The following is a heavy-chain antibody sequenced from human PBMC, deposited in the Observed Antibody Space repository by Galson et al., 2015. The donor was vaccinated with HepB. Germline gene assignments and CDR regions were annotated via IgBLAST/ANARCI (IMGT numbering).Heavy chain of an antibody. Sequence: TLSLTCTVSGGSISSYYWSWIRQPPGKGLEWIGYIYYSGSTNYNPSLKSRVTISVDTSKNQFSLKLSSVTAADTAVYYCARASRQLDMNYHYYGMDVWGQGTTVTVSS. CDR1: GGSISSYY. CDR2: IYYSGST. D-gene: IGHD6-13*01. J-gene: IGHJ6*02. CDR3: ARASRQLDMNYHYYGMDV. V-gene: IGHV4-59*01.